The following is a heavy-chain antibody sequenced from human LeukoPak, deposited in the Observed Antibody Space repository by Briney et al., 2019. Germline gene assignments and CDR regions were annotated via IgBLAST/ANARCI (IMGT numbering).Heavy chain of an antibody. CDR3: ARSYYYDSSGYYQIYY. CDR1: GGSISSYY. Sequence: SETLSLTCTVSGGSISSYYWSWIRQPPGKGLEWIGYIYYSGSTNYNPSLKSRVTISVDTSKNQFSLKLSSVTAADTAVYYCARSYYYDSSGYYQIYYWGQGTLVTVSS. V-gene: IGHV4-59*01. CDR2: IYYSGST. D-gene: IGHD3-22*01. J-gene: IGHJ4*02.